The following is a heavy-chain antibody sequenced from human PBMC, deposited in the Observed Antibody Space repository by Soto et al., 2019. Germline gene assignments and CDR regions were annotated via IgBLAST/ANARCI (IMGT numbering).Heavy chain of an antibody. J-gene: IGHJ6*02. CDR1: GYNFTNNW. Sequence: GESLTISCKVSGYNFTNNWISWVRQMPGKGLEWMGRIDPSDSYTNYSPSFQGHVTISADKSISTAYLQWSSLKASDTAMYYCARGGGPPTIRYYYYGMDVWGQGTTVTVSS. V-gene: IGHV5-10-1*01. CDR3: ARGGGPPTIRYYYYGMDV. D-gene: IGHD2-2*02. CDR2: IDPSDSYT.